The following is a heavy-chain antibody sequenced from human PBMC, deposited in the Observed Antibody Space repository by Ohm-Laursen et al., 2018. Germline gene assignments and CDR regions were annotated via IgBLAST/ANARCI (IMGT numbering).Heavy chain of an antibody. CDR2: IYHTGST. CDR3: ARDVVGATSWFDP. J-gene: IGHJ5*02. CDR1: GYSIASGYY. V-gene: IGHV4-38-2*02. D-gene: IGHD1-26*01. Sequence: GTLSLTCAVSGYSIASGYYWGWIRQPPGKGLEWIGTIYHTGSTHYNPSLKSRVTISVDTSKNQFSLKLRPVTAADTAVYYCARDVVGATSWFDPWGQGTLVTVSS.